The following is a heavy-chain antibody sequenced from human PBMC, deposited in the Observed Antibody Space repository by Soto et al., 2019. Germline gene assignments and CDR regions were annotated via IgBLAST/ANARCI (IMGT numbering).Heavy chain of an antibody. CDR3: ARWGSGSRQGFDP. V-gene: IGHV4-31*03. J-gene: IGHJ5*02. CDR2: IYYSGST. CDR1: GGSISSGDYY. D-gene: IGHD3-16*01. Sequence: QVQLQESGPGLVKPSQNLSLTCTVSGGSISSGDYYWSWIRQHPGKGLEWIGYIYYSGSTYYNPSLKRRVTLSVDTSKNQFSLMLSSVTAAVTAVYYCARWGSGSRQGFDPWGQGTLVTVSP.